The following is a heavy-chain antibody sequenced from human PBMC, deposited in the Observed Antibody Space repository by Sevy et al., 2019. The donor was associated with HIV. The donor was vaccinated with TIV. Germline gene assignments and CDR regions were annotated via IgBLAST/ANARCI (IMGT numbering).Heavy chain of an antibody. Sequence: SETLSLTCAVYGGSFSGYYWSWIRQPPGKGLEWIGEINHSGSTNYNPSLKSRVIISVDTSKNQFSRKLSSVTAADTAGYYCATPQPHFYGSGSYLIGGYYGMDVWGQGTTVTVSS. CDR2: INHSGST. J-gene: IGHJ6*02. CDR1: GGSFSGYY. V-gene: IGHV4-34*01. D-gene: IGHD3-10*01. CDR3: ATPQPHFYGSGSYLIGGYYGMDV.